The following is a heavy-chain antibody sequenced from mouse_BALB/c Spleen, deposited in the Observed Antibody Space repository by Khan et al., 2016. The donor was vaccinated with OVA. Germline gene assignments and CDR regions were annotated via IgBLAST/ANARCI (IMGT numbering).Heavy chain of an antibody. CDR1: GFSLSRYN. J-gene: IGHJ4*01. CDR2: IWGGGGT. Sequence: VELVESGPGLVAPSQTLSITCTVSGFSLSRYNIHWVRQPPGKGLEWLGMIWGGGGTAYNSTHNSRLSIFKDNSKSHVFLKMNSLQTDDSAMYDCARAYYKYYGYYAMDYWGQGTSVTVSS. CDR3: ARAYYKYYGYYAMDY. V-gene: IGHV2-6-4*01. D-gene: IGHD2-14*01.